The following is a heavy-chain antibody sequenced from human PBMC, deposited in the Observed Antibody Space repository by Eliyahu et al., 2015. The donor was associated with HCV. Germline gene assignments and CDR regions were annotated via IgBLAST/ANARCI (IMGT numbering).Heavy chain of an antibody. D-gene: IGHD6-19*01. V-gene: IGHV4-59*01. J-gene: IGHJ5*02. CDR1: GGSITTYX. Sequence: QVQLQESGPGLVKPSETLSLTCTVSGGSITTYXWSXXRQPPGKGLEWXGXMHYSGSTNYXPSLKSRVTISVDTSKNQFSLNLTSVTAADTAVYYCASGGGGIAVAGTGGWFDPWGQGTLVTVSS. CDR2: MHYSGST. CDR3: ASGGGGIAVAGTGGWFDP.